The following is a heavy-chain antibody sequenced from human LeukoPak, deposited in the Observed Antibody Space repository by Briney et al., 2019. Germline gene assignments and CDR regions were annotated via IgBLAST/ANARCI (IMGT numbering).Heavy chain of an antibody. CDR3: AKPYSSSYYFDY. Sequence: GGSLRLSCAASGFTFSSYGMHWVRQAPGKGLEWVAVIWYDGSNKYYADSVKGRFTISRDNSKNTLYLQMNSLRAEDTAVYYCAKPYSSSYYFDYWGQGTLVTVSS. V-gene: IGHV3-30*02. CDR1: GFTFSSYG. CDR2: IWYDGSNK. D-gene: IGHD6-13*01. J-gene: IGHJ4*02.